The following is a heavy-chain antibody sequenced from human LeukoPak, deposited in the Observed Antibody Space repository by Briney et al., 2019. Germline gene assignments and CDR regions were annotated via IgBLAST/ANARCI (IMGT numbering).Heavy chain of an antibody. D-gene: IGHD1-26*01. J-gene: IGHJ3*02. Sequence: SETLSLTCTVSGGSISSYYWSWIRQPPGKGLEWIGYIYYSGSTNYNPSLKSRVTISVDTSKNQFSLKLSSVTAADTAVYYCARVPVGATTSAFDIWGQGTMVTVSS. CDR2: IYYSGST. V-gene: IGHV4-59*01. CDR3: ARVPVGATTSAFDI. CDR1: GGSISSYY.